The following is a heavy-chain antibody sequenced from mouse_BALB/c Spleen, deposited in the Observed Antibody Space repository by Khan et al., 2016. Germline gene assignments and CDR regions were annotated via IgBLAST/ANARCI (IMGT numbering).Heavy chain of an antibody. D-gene: IGHD2-1*01. CDR1: GYTFTTYT. CDR3: SSELLCYDMDY. Sequence: LLQSGPELVKPGASVKVSCKASGYTFTTYTMYWVKQSHGKNLEWIGYIDPYNGTTTYNQKFKGKVTLTVDNSSSTVYMHLNSLASDDSAVSYYSSELLCYDMDYWGQGTSVTVS. V-gene: IGHV1S135*01. J-gene: IGHJ4*01. CDR2: IDPYNGTT.